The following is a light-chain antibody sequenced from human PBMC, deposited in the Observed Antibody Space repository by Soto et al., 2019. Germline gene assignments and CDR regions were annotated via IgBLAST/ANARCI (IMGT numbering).Light chain of an antibody. CDR3: CLYIGATTYV. CDR2: EGH. Sequence: SALAQPSSLSGSPGQSITIAFTGTSGFVGSFSLVSCYQQHPGKAPKVMISEGHRRPSGVPDRFSGSTSVNSASLTISGLQADDEADYYCCLYIGATTYVFGTGTKVTVL. V-gene: IGLV2-23*01. CDR1: SGFVGSFSL. J-gene: IGLJ1*01.